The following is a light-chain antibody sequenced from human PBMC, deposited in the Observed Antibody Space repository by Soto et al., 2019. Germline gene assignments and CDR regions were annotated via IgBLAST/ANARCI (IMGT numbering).Light chain of an antibody. Sequence: QSVLTQPPSASGSPGQSVTISCTGTSSDVGGYNYVSWYQQHPGKAPQLLIYEVTKRPSGVPDRFSGSKSGNTASLTVSGLQAEDEADYYCSSYAGSNNLVFRGGTKLTVL. J-gene: IGLJ3*02. CDR2: EVT. CDR1: SSDVGGYNY. CDR3: SSYAGSNNLV. V-gene: IGLV2-8*01.